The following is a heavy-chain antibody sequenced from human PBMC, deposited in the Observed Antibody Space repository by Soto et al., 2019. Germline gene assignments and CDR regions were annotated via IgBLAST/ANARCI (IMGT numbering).Heavy chain of an antibody. CDR1: GFTFSSYA. V-gene: IGHV3-23*01. CDR2: ISGSGGST. Sequence: EVQLLESGGGLVQPGGSLRLSCAASGFTFSSYAMSWVRQAPGKGLEWVSAISGSGGSTYYADSVKGRFTISRDNSKNSLYKQRNSLRAEDTAVYYCAKDRWESGGSSGTWTYGDYWGQGTMVTVSS. J-gene: IGHJ4*01. D-gene: IGHD6-19*01. CDR3: AKDRWESGGSSGTWTYGDY.